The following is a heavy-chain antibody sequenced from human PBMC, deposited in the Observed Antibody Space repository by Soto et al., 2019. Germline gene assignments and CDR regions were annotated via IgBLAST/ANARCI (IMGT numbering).Heavy chain of an antibody. Sequence: VSLRLSCAASGFTFSYYPLHWVRRAPGKGLEWVSSISGIRDYIRYADSVKGRFTISRDNAKTSLYLQMNSLTAEDTAVYYCAREGVHNYTEYYFDYWGQGTLVTVSS. CDR2: ISGIRDYI. D-gene: IGHD3-10*01. CDR1: GFTFSYYP. V-gene: IGHV3-21*06. CDR3: AREGVHNYTEYYFDY. J-gene: IGHJ4*02.